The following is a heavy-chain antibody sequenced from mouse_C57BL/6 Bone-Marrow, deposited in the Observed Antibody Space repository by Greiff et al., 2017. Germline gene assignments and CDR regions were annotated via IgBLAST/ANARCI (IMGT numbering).Heavy chain of an antibody. J-gene: IGHJ3*01. Sequence: QVQLQQPGPELARPWASVKISCQAFYTFSRRVHFAFRDTNYWMQCVKQRPGQGLEWIGAIYPGIGDTSYNQKFKGKATLTADKSSSTAYMQLSILTSEDSAVYYCAYYCGSSWGFAYWGQGTLVTVSA. CDR1: YTFSRRVH. CDR3: SEDSAVYYCAYYCGSSWGFAY. V-gene: IGHV1-87*01. CDR2: GQGLEWIG. D-gene: IGHD1-1*01.